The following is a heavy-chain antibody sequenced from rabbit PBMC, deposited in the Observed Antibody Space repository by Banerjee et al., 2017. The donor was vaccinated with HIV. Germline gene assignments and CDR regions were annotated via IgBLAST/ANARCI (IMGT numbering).Heavy chain of an antibody. J-gene: IGHJ4*01. CDR2: IDIGDGKT. Sequence: QEQLEESGGGLVKPGASLTLTCNASGFSFNSGLPLCWVRQAPGKGLEWIACIDIGDGKTYYANWAEGRLTISKASSTVTLQMTSLTAADTATYFCARDYINGYSDYVFNLWGQGTLVTVS. D-gene: IGHD6-1*01. CDR3: ARDYINGYSDYVFNL. CDR1: GFSFNSGLP. V-gene: IGHV1S45*01.